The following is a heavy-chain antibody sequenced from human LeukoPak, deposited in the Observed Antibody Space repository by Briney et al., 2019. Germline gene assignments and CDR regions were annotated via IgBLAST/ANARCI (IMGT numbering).Heavy chain of an antibody. D-gene: IGHD1-14*01. CDR3: ARANPADFDF. V-gene: IGHV3-74*01. CDR2: INRDGGM. Sequence: PGGSLRLSCAASGFTFSNYWIHWVRQAPGKGLVWVSRINRDGGMNYGDSVKGRFTISRDNAKNTVYLQMNSLRDEDTGVYYCARANPADFDFWGRGTLVTVSS. J-gene: IGHJ2*01. CDR1: GFTFSNYW.